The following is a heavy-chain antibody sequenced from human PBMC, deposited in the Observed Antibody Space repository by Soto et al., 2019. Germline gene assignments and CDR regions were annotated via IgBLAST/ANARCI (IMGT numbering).Heavy chain of an antibody. CDR3: SRHQGGYDDILTGFDC. CDR1: SGSISSTTSY. J-gene: IGHJ4*02. CDR2: IDYSGNI. Sequence: PSETLSLTCSVSSGSISSTTSYWGWIRQPPGKGLGWLGTIDYSGNIEYNPPLKSRVTIYVDTSKNQFSLRLGFVTAADSAVFYFSRHQGGYDDILTGFDCWGQGTLVTVSS. D-gene: IGHD3-9*01. V-gene: IGHV4-39*01.